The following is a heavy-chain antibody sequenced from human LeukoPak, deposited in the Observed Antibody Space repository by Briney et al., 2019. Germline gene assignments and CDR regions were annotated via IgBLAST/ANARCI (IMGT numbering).Heavy chain of an antibody. J-gene: IGHJ6*03. V-gene: IGHV3-48*01. Sequence: PGGSLRLSCAASGFTFSSYSMNWVRQAPGKGLEWVSYISSSSSTIYYADSVKGRFTISRDNSKNTLYLQMGSLRAEDMAVYYCASTSDYYYYYMDVWGKGTTVTVSS. D-gene: IGHD2-2*01. CDR1: GFTFSSYS. CDR2: ISSSSSTI. CDR3: ASTSDYYYYYMDV.